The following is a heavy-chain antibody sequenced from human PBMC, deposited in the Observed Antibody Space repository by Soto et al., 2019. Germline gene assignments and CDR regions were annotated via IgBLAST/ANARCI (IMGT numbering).Heavy chain of an antibody. Sequence: GGSLRLSCAASGFTFSSYGMHWVRQAPGKGLEWVAVISYDGSNKYYADSVKGRFTISRDNSKNTLYLQMNSLRAEDTAVYYCAKASLSGGPELELGYFGMDGWGQGTTVTVSS. CDR1: GFTFSSYG. V-gene: IGHV3-30*18. J-gene: IGHJ6*02. CDR3: AKASLSGGPELELGYFGMDG. CDR2: ISYDGSNK. D-gene: IGHD1-7*01.